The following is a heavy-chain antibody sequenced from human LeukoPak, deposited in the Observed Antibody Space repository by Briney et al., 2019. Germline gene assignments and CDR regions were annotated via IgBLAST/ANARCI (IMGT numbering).Heavy chain of an antibody. V-gene: IGHV3-23*01. CDR2: ISGSGGTT. CDR3: AKDMDVYNPPFDY. D-gene: IGHD5-24*01. CDR1: GFTFSSYA. Sequence: GGSLRLSCAASGFTFSSYAMSWGRQAPGKGLEGGSGISGSGGTTYYADSVKPPFTISTHNSKTTLYLHMNSLTAEDTAVYYCAKDMDVYNPPFDYWGQGTLVTVSS. J-gene: IGHJ4*02.